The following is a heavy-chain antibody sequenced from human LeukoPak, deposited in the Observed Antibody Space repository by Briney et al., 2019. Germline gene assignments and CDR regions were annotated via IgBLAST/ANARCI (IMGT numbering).Heavy chain of an antibody. CDR1: GFTFSSYA. Sequence: GGSLRLSCAASGFTFSSYAMSWVRQAPGKGLEWVSAISGSGGSTYYADSVKGRFTISRDNSKNTLYLQMNSLRAEDTAVYYCAKARTFGVVIIRDFDYWGLGTLVTVAS. J-gene: IGHJ4*02. CDR3: AKARTFGVVIIRDFDY. CDR2: ISGSGGST. D-gene: IGHD3-3*01. V-gene: IGHV3-23*01.